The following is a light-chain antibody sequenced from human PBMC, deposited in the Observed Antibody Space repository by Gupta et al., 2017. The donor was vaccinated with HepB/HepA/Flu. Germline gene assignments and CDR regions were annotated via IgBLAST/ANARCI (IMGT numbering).Light chain of an antibody. CDR2: DDS. CDR3: QVSDSNSDNLV. V-gene: IGLV3-21*02. J-gene: IGLJ1*01. CDR1: NIGTKS. Sequence: SSALTQPPSVSVAPGQSARISCGGNNIGTKSVHWYQQKPAQDPVLVVYDDSDRPSGIPARFFGSNYANNATLPTSRVEAGDEADDYCQVSDSNSDNLVFGRGTKVTVL.